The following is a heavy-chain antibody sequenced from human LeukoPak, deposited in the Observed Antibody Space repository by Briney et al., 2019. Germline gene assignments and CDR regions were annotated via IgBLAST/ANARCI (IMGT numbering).Heavy chain of an antibody. J-gene: IGHJ4*02. CDR1: GFTFSVYS. CDR2: ISAASHGI. V-gene: IGHV3-48*01. D-gene: IGHD4-23*01. Sequence: GGSLRLSCAASGFTFSVYSMTWVRQAPGKGLEWISHISAASHGIYYADSVKGRFTVSRDNAKNSLYLQMNSLRAEDTAVYYCAKGTVGIDSWGQGTLVTVSS. CDR3: AKGTVGIDS.